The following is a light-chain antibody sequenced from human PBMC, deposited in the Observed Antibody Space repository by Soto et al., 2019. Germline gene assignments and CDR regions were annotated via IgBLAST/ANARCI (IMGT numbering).Light chain of an antibody. CDR1: QGIRTY. CDR3: QQSYSSPPT. J-gene: IGKJ1*01. Sequence: DIQMTQSPSSLSASVGDRVTITCRASQGIRTYLNWYQQERGKAPKLVIYGASSLQSGVPSRFSGSRSGPDFTLTISSLQPEDFATYYCQQSYSSPPTFGQGTKVDIK. V-gene: IGKV1-39*01. CDR2: GAS.